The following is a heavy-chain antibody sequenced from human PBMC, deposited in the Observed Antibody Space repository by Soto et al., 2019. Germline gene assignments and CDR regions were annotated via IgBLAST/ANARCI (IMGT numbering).Heavy chain of an antibody. V-gene: IGHV5-51*01. J-gene: IGHJ4*02. D-gene: IGHD4-17*01. CDR1: GYSFTSYL. CDR2: IYPGDSDT. Sequence: PXESLKIYRKGSGYSFTSYLVVWVRQMPGKGLEWMGIIYPGDSDTRYSPSFQGQVTISADKSISTAYLQWRSLKASDTAMYYCARLGDYGTKSPAGDWGQGTLVTVSS. CDR3: ARLGDYGTKSPAGD.